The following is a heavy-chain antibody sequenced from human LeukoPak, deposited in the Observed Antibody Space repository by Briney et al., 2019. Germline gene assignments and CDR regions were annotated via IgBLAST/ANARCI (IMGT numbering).Heavy chain of an antibody. CDR1: GFTFSNYG. Sequence: GGSLRLSCAASGFTFSNYGMSWVRQAPGKGLEWVSGISGNGDNTYYADSVKGRSSISRDNSKDTLYLQMDSLRAEDTAVYHCAKTNGYYDYWGRGTLVTVSS. V-gene: IGHV3-23*01. J-gene: IGHJ4*02. CDR2: ISGNGDNT. D-gene: IGHD3-22*01. CDR3: AKTNGYYDY.